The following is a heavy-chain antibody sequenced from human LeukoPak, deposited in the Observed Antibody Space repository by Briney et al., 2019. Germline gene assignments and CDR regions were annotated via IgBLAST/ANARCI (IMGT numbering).Heavy chain of an antibody. D-gene: IGHD6-13*01. CDR2: IYHSGST. J-gene: IGHJ3*02. V-gene: IGHV4-4*02. CDR3: ARLTGGLQIAAAGREAFDI. Sequence: PSGTLSLTCAVSGGSISSSNWWSWVRQPPGKGLEWIGEIYHSGSTNYNPSLKSRVTISVDKSKNQFSLKLSSVTAADTAVYYCARLTGGLQIAAAGREAFDIWGQGTMVTVSS. CDR1: GGSISSSNW.